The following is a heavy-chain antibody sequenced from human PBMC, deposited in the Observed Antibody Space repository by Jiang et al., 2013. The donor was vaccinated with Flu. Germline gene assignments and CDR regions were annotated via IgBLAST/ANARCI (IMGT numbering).Heavy chain of an antibody. CDR2: IIPLFGTT. Sequence: GAEVKKPGSSVKVSCKASGGTFSSYAISWVRQAPGQGLEWMGGIIPLFGTTNYPPKFQGRVSITADESTSTAYMELDSLTSEDTAVYYCAEGDGMTTHYCMNVWGSGTTVTVAS. CDR3: AEGDGMTTHYCMNV. J-gene: IGHJ6*03. V-gene: IGHV1-69*01. CDR1: GGTFSSYA. D-gene: IGHD1-1*01.